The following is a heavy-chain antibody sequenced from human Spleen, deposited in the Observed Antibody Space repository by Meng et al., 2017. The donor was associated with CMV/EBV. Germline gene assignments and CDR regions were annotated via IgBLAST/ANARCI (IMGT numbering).Heavy chain of an antibody. D-gene: IGHD5-18*01. V-gene: IGHV3-21*01. CDR2: ISTSGTYT. Sequence: GESLKISCAASGFTFNNYAMTWVRQAPGKGLEWVSSISTSGTYTYYADSLRGRFTISRDDAKNSLYLQMSSLGAEDTAVYYCARGLTAMGPLDYWGQGSLVTVSS. J-gene: IGHJ4*02. CDR1: GFTFNNYA. CDR3: ARGLTAMGPLDY.